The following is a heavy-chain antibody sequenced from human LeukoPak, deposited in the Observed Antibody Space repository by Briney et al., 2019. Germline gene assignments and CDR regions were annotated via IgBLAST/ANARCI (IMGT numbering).Heavy chain of an antibody. CDR3: ARDPAHSSGPFDC. V-gene: IGHV3-48*02. CDR1: GFSFSTYS. Sequence: PGGSLRVSCAASGFSFSTYSMNWVRQAPGKGLEWVSYIRSSGSTIYYADSVKGRFTISRDNAKNSLYLQMNSLRDEDTAVYYCARDPAHSSGPFDCWGQGALVTVSS. CDR2: IRSSGSTI. D-gene: IGHD3-22*01. J-gene: IGHJ4*02.